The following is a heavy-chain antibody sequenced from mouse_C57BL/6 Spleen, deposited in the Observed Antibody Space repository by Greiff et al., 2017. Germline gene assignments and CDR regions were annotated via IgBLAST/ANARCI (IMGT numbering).Heavy chain of an antibody. CDR3: ARYSNLSWYFDV. CDR1: GYAFSSSW. CDR2: IYPGDGDT. V-gene: IGHV1-82*01. Sequence: QVHVKQSGPELVKPGASVKISCKASGYAFSSSWMNWVKQRPGKGLEWIGRIYPGDGDTNYNGKFKGKATLTADKSSRTAYMQLSSLTSEDSAVYFCARYSNLSWYFDVWGTGTTVTVSS. J-gene: IGHJ1*03. D-gene: IGHD2-5*01.